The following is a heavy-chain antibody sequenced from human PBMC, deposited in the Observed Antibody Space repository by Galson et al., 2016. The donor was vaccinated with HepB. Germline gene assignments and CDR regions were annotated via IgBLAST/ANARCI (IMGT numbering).Heavy chain of an antibody. J-gene: IGHJ4*02. Sequence: ETLSLTCTVSGGSISSSHSYYWGWIRQPPGRGLEWIGTISYHGKTYYHPSLKSRVTISVDTSRNQFSLRLISVTATDTAVYYCASDDYWGQGTLVTVSS. CDR1: GGSISSSHSYY. V-gene: IGHV4-39*02. CDR3: ASDDY. CDR2: ISYHGKT.